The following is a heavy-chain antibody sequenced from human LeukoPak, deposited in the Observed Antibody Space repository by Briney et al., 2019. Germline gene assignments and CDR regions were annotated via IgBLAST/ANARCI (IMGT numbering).Heavy chain of an antibody. D-gene: IGHD5-18*01. Sequence: GGSLRPSCAASGFTFSVYWMTWVRQAPGKGLEWVVNIKQDGSEKYYVDSGKGRFTISRDNAKNSLYLQMNSLRAEDTAVYYCARDSRGDTTMDQKFDYWGQGTLVTVSS. J-gene: IGHJ4*02. CDR3: ARDSRGDTTMDQKFDY. V-gene: IGHV3-7*01. CDR1: GFTFSVYW. CDR2: IKQDGSEK.